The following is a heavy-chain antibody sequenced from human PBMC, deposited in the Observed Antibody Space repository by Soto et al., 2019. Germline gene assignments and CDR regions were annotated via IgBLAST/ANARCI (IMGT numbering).Heavy chain of an antibody. D-gene: IGHD2-15*01. CDR1: GYTFTNYG. CDR2: ISAYNGHT. V-gene: IGHV1-18*01. Sequence: QVQLVQSGAEVKKPGASVKVSCKASGYTFTNYGISWVRQAPGQGLEWMGWISAYNGHTNYAQKLQGRVTMTTDTSTNTAYMELGSLRSDDTAVYYCARLKIVVVVAATRKGYYYGMDVWGQGTTVTVSS. CDR3: ARLKIVVVVAATRKGYYYGMDV. J-gene: IGHJ6*02.